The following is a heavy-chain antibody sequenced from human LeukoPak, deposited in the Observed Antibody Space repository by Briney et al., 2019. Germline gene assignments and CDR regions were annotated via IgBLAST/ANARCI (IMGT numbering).Heavy chain of an antibody. CDR1: GFIFSNYA. V-gene: IGHV3-23*01. CDR2: ISGTSDST. J-gene: IGHJ4*02. Sequence: GGSLRLSCAASGFIFSNYAMSWVRQAPGKGLECVSIISGTSDSTYYADSVKGRFTISRDNSRNTLYLQMNSLRPEDTAVYYCARDMTAVLVVAAAYFDYWGQGTLVTVSS. D-gene: IGHD2-15*01. CDR3: ARDMTAVLVVAAAYFDY.